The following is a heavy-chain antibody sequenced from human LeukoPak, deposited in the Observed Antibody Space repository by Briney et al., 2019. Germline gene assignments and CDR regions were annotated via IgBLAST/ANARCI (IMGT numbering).Heavy chain of an antibody. Sequence: SQTLSLTCTVSGGSISSGDYYWSWIRQPPGKGLEWIGYIYYSGSTYYNPSLKSRVTISVDTSKNQFSLKLSSVTAADTAVYYCATRIAARPDWDYYYGMDVWGQGTTVIVSS. D-gene: IGHD6-6*01. CDR3: ATRIAARPDWDYYYGMDV. J-gene: IGHJ6*02. V-gene: IGHV4-30-4*01. CDR2: IYYSGST. CDR1: GGSISSGDYY.